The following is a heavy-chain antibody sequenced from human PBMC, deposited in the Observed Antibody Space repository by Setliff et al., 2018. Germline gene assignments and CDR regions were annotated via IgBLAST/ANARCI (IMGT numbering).Heavy chain of an antibody. CDR3: ARDHYDYYDSRQAFDI. J-gene: IGHJ3*02. CDR1: GGSINSGSYY. Sequence: SETLSLTCTVSGGSINSGSYYWSWIRQPAGKGLEWIGRIYSRGSTNYNPSLKSRVTVSLDASKNQLSLKLSSATAADTAVYYCARDHYDYYDSRQAFDIWGQGTMVTVSS. V-gene: IGHV4-61*02. D-gene: IGHD3-22*01. CDR2: IYSRGST.